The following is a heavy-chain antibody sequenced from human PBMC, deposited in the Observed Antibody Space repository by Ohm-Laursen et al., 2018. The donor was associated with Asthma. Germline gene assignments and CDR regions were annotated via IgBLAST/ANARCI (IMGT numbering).Heavy chain of an antibody. Sequence: SLRLSCAASGFTFSSYAMHWVRQAPGKGLEWVAVISYDGSNKYYADSVKGRFTISRDNSKNTLYLQMNSLRAEDTAVYYCARGPTGCSGGSCYSGYYYYGMDVWGQGTTVTVSS. CDR3: ARGPTGCSGGSCYSGYYYYGMDV. CDR1: GFTFSSYA. D-gene: IGHD2-15*01. CDR2: ISYDGSNK. V-gene: IGHV3-30-3*01. J-gene: IGHJ6*02.